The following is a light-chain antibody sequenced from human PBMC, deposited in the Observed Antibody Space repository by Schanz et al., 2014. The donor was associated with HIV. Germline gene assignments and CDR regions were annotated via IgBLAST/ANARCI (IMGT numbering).Light chain of an antibody. CDR1: SSDVGGYKY. CDR3: CSYAGTSTFVV. J-gene: IGLJ2*01. CDR2: DVD. V-gene: IGLV2-23*02. Sequence: QSALTQPASVSGSPGQSITISCTGTSSDVGGYKYVSWYQQYPGKAPKLIIFDVDNRPSGVSWRFSASKSANTASLTFSGLQAEDEADYYCCSYAGTSTFVVFGGGTKVTVL.